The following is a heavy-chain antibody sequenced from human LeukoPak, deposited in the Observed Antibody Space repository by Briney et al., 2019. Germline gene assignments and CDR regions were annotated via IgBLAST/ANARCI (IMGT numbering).Heavy chain of an antibody. J-gene: IGHJ6*03. V-gene: IGHV3-7*01. CDR2: IKEDGREK. CDR3: ARGGEHVDPLDHYYYMDV. CDR1: GFTFSSYW. Sequence: GGSLRLSCAASGFTFSSYWMTWVRQAPGKGLEWVGNIKEDGREKYYVDSVKGRFTISRDNAKNSLYLQMNSLRAEDTAVYYCARGGEHVDPLDHYYYMDVWGKGTTVTVSS. D-gene: IGHD3-16*01.